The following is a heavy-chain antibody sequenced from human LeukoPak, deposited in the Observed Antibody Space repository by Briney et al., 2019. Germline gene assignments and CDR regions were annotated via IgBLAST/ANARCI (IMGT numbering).Heavy chain of an antibody. CDR2: IYYTGST. V-gene: IGHV4-59*01. CDR1: GGSISSYY. D-gene: IGHD5-24*01. J-gene: IGHJ4*02. Sequence: PSETLSLTCTVSGGSISSYYWSWIRQPPGKGLEGIGYIYYTGSTNYNPSLKSRLTISVDTSKNQFSLKLSSVTAADTAVYYCARVVDDYNRFIDYWGQGTLVTVSS. CDR3: ARVVDDYNRFIDY.